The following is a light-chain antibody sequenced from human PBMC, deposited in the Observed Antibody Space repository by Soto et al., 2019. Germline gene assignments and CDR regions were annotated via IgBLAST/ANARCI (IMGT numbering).Light chain of an antibody. J-gene: IGKJ3*01. V-gene: IGKV3-20*01. CDR3: QQYDRSPET. CDR1: QNIRSNY. CDR2: GAI. Sequence: DIVLRQSPGTLSLSPGQRATLSCRASQNIRSNYIAWFQQKPGQPPRLLIYGAINRATGIPARFSGSGSGTEFTLTISSLEPEDFVVYFCQQYDRSPETFGPGTKADIK.